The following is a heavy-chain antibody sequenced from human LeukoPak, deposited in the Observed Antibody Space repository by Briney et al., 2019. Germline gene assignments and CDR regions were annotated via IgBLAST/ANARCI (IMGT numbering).Heavy chain of an antibody. CDR1: GGSFSGYY. CDR2: INHSEST. CDR3: ARRGAAAVSWFDP. D-gene: IGHD6-13*01. V-gene: IGHV4-34*01. J-gene: IGHJ5*02. Sequence: PSETLSLTCAVYGGSFSGYYWSWIRQPPGKGLEWIGEINHSESTNYNPSLKSRVTISVDTSKNQFSLKLSSVTAADTAVYYCARRGAAAVSWFDPWGQGTLVTVSS.